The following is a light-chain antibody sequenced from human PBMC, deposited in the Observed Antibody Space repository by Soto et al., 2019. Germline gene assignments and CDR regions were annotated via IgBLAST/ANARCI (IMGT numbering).Light chain of an antibody. Sequence: DVVRTQSPLSLPVTLGQPASISCISIQILLYSDGNTYLNWFQQRPGQSPRRLIYKVSNRDSGVPDRFSGSGSGTDFTLKISRVEAEDVGVYYCMQGTHWPPITFGQGTRLEIK. V-gene: IGKV2-30*01. J-gene: IGKJ5*01. CDR3: MQGTHWPPIT. CDR2: KVS. CDR1: QILLYSDGNTY.